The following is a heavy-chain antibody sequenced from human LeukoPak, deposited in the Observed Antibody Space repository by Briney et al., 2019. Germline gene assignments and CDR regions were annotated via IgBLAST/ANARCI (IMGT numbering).Heavy chain of an antibody. J-gene: IGHJ4*02. D-gene: IGHD2-21*02. CDR1: GFTFSSYG. V-gene: IGHV3-33*01. CDR2: IWYDGSNK. Sequence: GGSLRLSCAASGFTFSSYGMHWVRQAPGKGLERVAVIWYDGSNKYYADSVKGRFTISRDNSKNTLYLQMNSLRAEDTAVYYCARDFCGGDCYVGDYWGQGTLVTVSS. CDR3: ARDFCGGDCYVGDY.